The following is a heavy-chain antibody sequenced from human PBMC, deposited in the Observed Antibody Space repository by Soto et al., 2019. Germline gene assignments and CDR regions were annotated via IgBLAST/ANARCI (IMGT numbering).Heavy chain of an antibody. J-gene: IGHJ4*02. D-gene: IGHD5-12*01. V-gene: IGHV3-21*01. CDR1: GFIFSSYS. Sequence: PGGSLRLSCAASGFIFSSYSMNWVRQAPGKGLEWISSMSSRSDYIYYADSLKGRFTISRDNAKNSLYLQMNSLRADDTAVYYCAREVDFGFDYCGQGTPVTAPQ. CDR2: MSSRSDYI. CDR3: AREVDFGFDY.